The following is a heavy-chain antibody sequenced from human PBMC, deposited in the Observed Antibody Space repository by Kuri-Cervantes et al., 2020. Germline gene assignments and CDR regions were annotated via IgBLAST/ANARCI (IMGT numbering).Heavy chain of an antibody. CDR1: GFSSYS. CDR2: ISRSSSTI. CDR3: AKDAGSYGLWYFDL. Sequence: GGSLRLSCAASGFSSYSMNWVRQAPGKGLEWISYISRSSSTIYYADSVKGRFTISRDNAKNSLYLQMNSLRAEDTAVYYCAKDAGSYGLWYFDLWGRGTLVTVSS. V-gene: IGHV3-48*01. J-gene: IGHJ2*01. D-gene: IGHD5-18*01.